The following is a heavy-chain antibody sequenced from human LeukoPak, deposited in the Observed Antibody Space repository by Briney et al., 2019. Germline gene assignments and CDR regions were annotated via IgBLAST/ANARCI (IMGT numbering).Heavy chain of an antibody. D-gene: IGHD2-21*01. Sequence: GGSLRLSCAASGFTFSDYTMNWVRLAPGKGLEWVSSISGSSNYIYYADSVKGRFTISRGNAKNSLYLQMNSLRVEDTAVYYCARDESGDSDAFDIWGQGTMATVSS. CDR2: ISGSSNYI. CDR3: ARDESGDSDAFDI. J-gene: IGHJ3*02. CDR1: GFTFSDYT. V-gene: IGHV3-21*01.